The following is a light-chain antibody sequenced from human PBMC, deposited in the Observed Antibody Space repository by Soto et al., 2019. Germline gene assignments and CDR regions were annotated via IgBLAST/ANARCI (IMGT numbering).Light chain of an antibody. Sequence: EIVLTQSPATLSLSPGERATLSCRASQSLSNFLAWYQQKPGQAPRLLIYDASNRATGIPVRFSGSGSGTDFTLTISSIEPEDYAVYYCQQRSNLFPSGPGTTVEIK. V-gene: IGKV3-11*01. J-gene: IGKJ3*01. CDR3: QQRSNLFP. CDR2: DAS. CDR1: QSLSNF.